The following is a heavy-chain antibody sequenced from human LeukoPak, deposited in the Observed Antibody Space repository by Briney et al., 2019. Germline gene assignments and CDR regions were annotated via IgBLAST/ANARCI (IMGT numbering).Heavy chain of an antibody. D-gene: IGHD2/OR15-2a*01. V-gene: IGHV3-30-3*02. CDR1: GFTFSTHA. J-gene: IGHJ5*02. Sequence: GGSLRLSCVVSGFTFSTHAMHWVRQAPGKGLEWVVVISYDGSSKSYADSVKGRFTISRDNSKNTLYLQMNSLRAEDTAVYYCAKFWESMAALGWFDPWGQGTLVTVSS. CDR2: ISYDGSSK. CDR3: AKFWESMAALGWFDP.